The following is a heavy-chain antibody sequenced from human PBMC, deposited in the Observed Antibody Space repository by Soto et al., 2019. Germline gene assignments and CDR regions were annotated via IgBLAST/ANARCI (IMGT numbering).Heavy chain of an antibody. Sequence: QVQLQESGPGLVKPSQTLSLTCTLSGGAISSEDYYWTWIRQHPGKGPEWIGDFYYSGTTSYNPSLKSRLTISVDTSNNQFALRLSSVTAADTAMYYCARRHDILTGSDSFDVWGRGTMVTVSS. CDR1: GGAISSEDYY. V-gene: IGHV4-31*03. J-gene: IGHJ3*01. CDR3: ARRHDILTGSDSFDV. CDR2: FYYSGTT. D-gene: IGHD3-9*01.